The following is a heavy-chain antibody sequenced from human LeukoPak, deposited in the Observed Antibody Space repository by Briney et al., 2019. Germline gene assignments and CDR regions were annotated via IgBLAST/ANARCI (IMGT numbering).Heavy chain of an antibody. J-gene: IGHJ3*02. Sequence: GGSLRLSCAASGFTFSSYGMHWVRQAPGKGLEWVAVIWYDGSNRYYADSVKGRFTISRDNSKNTLYLQMNSLRAEDTAVYYCAKDTRGIAAAGTGAFDIWGQGTMVTVSS. CDR1: GFTFSSYG. CDR3: AKDTRGIAAAGTGAFDI. D-gene: IGHD6-13*01. CDR2: IWYDGSNR. V-gene: IGHV3-33*06.